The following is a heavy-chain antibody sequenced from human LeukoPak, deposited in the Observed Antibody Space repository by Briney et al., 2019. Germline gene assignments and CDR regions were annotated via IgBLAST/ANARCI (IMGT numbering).Heavy chain of an antibody. CDR1: GGSISSYS. D-gene: IGHD1-26*01. J-gene: IGHJ5*02. Sequence: SETLSLTCTVSGGSISSYSWSWIRQPPGKGLEWIGYLYYTGSTNYNPSLKSRVTISVDASKNQFFLKLTSVTAADTAVYYCARNRGGATDWFDPWGQGTLVTVSS. CDR3: ARNRGGATDWFDP. V-gene: IGHV4-59*01. CDR2: LYYTGST.